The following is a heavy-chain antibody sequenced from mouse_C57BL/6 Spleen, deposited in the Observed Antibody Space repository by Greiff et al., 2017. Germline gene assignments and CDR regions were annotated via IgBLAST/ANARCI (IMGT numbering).Heavy chain of an antibody. CDR1: GFTFSDYY. Sequence: EVMLVESGGGLVQPGGSLKLSCAASGFTFSDYYMYWVRQTPEKRLEWVAYISNGGGSTYYPDTVKGRFTISRDNAKNTLYLQMSRLMSEDTAMYYCARYKGPWGQGTSVTVSS. J-gene: IGHJ4*01. CDR2: ISNGGGST. D-gene: IGHD1-3*01. CDR3: ARYKGP. V-gene: IGHV5-12*01.